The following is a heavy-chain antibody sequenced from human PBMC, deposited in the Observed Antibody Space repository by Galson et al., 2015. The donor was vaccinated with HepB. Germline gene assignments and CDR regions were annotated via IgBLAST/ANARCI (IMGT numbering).Heavy chain of an antibody. Sequence: SLRLSCAASGFTFSSYSMNWVRQAPGKGLEWVSSISSSSSYIYYADSVKGRFTISRDNAKNSLYLQMNSLRAEDTAVYYCARDLPYSRSSGIYYRGQGTLVTVSS. J-gene: IGHJ4*02. CDR3: ARDLPYSRSSGIYY. CDR1: GFTFSSYS. D-gene: IGHD6-6*01. V-gene: IGHV3-21*01. CDR2: ISSSSSYI.